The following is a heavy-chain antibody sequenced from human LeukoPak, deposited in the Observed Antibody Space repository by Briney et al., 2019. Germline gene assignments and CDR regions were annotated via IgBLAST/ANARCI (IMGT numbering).Heavy chain of an antibody. CDR3: ARDPRGGYSNLYP. CDR2: INTNTGNP. Sequence: ASVKVSCKASGYTFTSYAMNWVRQAPGQGLEWMGWINTNTGNPTYAQGFTGRFVFSLDTSVNAAYLQISSLKTEDTAVYYCARDPRGGYSNLYPRGQGTLVTVSS. CDR1: GYTFTSYA. J-gene: IGHJ5*02. D-gene: IGHD4-11*01. V-gene: IGHV7-4-1*02.